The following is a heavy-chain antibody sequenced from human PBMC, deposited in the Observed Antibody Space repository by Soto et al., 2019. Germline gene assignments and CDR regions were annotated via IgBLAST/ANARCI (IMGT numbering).Heavy chain of an antibody. CDR3: ATKTGGGWEDGMDV. CDR2: IYYSGST. J-gene: IGHJ6*02. CDR1: GASIRSSSYY. D-gene: IGHD6-19*01. V-gene: IGHV4-39*01. Sequence: SETLSLTCTVSGASIRSSSYYWGWIRQPPGKGLEWIGSIYYSGSTYYNPSLKSRVTISVDTSKNQFSLKLSSVTAADTAVYYCATKTGGGWEDGMDVWGQGTTVTVSS.